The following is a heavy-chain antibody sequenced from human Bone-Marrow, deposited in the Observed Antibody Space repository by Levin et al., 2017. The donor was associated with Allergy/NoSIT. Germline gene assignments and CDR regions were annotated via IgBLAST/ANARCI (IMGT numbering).Heavy chain of an antibody. V-gene: IGHV1-8*01. Sequence: ASVKVSCKASGYTFTSYDINWVRQATGQGLEWMGWMNPNSGNTGYAQKFQGRVTMTRNTSISTAYMELSSLRSEDTAVYYCARGGGVSSIAGRPLRYYYYGRDVWGQGTTVTVS. CDR1: GYTFTSYD. D-gene: IGHD6-6*01. CDR2: MNPNSGNT. J-gene: IGHJ6*02. CDR3: ARGGGVSSIAGRPLRYYYYGRDV.